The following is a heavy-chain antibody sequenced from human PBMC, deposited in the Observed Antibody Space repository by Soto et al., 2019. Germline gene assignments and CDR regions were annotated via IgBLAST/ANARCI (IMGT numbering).Heavy chain of an antibody. D-gene: IGHD3-10*01. Sequence: QVQLQESGPGLVKPSETLSLTCTVSGGSISSYYWSWIRQPAGKGLEWIGRIYTSGSTNYNPSIKSRFTMSVDTSKTQFSLKLSSVTAADTAVYYCAREFGAARITLEGYYYGMDVWGQGTTVTVSS. V-gene: IGHV4-4*07. CDR2: IYTSGST. J-gene: IGHJ6*02. CDR3: AREFGAARITLEGYYYGMDV. CDR1: GGSISSYY.